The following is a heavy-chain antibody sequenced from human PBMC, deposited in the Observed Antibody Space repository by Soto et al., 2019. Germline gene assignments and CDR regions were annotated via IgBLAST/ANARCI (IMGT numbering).Heavy chain of an antibody. CDR3: ARDGHLWFGELSTYYYGMDV. CDR1: GYTFTSYG. D-gene: IGHD3-10*01. J-gene: IGHJ6*01. Sequence: ASVKVSCKASGYTFTSYGISWVRQAPGQGLEWMGWISAYNGNTNYAQKLQGRVTMTTDTSTSTAYMELRSLRSDDTAVYYCARDGHLWFGELSTYYYGMDVWGQGTTVTSPQ. V-gene: IGHV1-18*01. CDR2: ISAYNGNT.